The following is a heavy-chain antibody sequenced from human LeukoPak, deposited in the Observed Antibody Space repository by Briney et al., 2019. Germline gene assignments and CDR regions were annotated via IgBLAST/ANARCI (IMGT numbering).Heavy chain of an antibody. J-gene: IGHJ3*02. Sequence: PSETLSLTCAVSADSFSSHYWTWIRQPPGKGLEWLGYISYIGSTNYNPSLKSRVTISIDTSKNQFSLKLSSVTAADTAVYYCARDLVTVTKGFDIWGQGTIVSVSS. V-gene: IGHV4-59*11. D-gene: IGHD4-17*01. CDR1: ADSFSSHY. CDR2: ISYIGST. CDR3: ARDLVTVTKGFDI.